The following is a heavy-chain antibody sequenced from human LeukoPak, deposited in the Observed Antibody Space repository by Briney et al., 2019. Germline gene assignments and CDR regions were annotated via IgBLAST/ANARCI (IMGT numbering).Heavy chain of an antibody. CDR3: AKSPYTSSYYYFDY. J-gene: IGHJ4*02. CDR2: ISSSSSYI. D-gene: IGHD6-13*01. CDR1: GFTFSSYS. V-gene: IGHV3-21*04. Sequence: KPGGSLRLSCAASGFTFSSYSMNWVRQAPGKGLEWVSSISSSSSYIYYADSVKGRFTISRDNAKNSLYLQMSSLRVEDTAVYYCAKSPYTSSYYYFDYWGQGTLVTVSS.